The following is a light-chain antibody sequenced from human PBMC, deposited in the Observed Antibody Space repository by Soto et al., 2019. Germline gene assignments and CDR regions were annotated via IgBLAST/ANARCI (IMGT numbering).Light chain of an antibody. CDR3: QQYYSYPT. CDR1: QGISSY. V-gene: IGKV1-8*01. Sequence: AIRMTQSPSSLSASTGDRVTITCRASQGISSYLAWYQQKPGKAPKLLIYAASTLQSGVPSRFSGSGSGTDFTLTISCLQSEDFATYDCQQYYSYPTVGPRTKVEIK. CDR2: AAS. J-gene: IGKJ3*01.